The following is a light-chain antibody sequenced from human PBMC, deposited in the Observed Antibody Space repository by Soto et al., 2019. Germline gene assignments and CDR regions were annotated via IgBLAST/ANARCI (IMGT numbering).Light chain of an antibody. Sequence: DIQMTQSPSSLSASVGDRVTITCRASQNIRSYLNWYQQKPGKAPQLLIYATSSLQTGAPSRFSASGSGTDFSLVISDLQPEDSATYYCQQGYSSRWTSGRGTKVDIK. J-gene: IGKJ1*01. CDR2: ATS. CDR3: QQGYSSRWT. V-gene: IGKV1-39*01. CDR1: QNIRSY.